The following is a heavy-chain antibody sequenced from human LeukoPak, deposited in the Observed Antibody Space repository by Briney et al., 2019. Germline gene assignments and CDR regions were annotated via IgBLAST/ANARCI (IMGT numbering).Heavy chain of an antibody. CDR3: ARALRVGAFDY. J-gene: IGHJ4*02. D-gene: IGHD1-26*01. CDR1: GFTFEDYG. CDR2: ISSSGSTI. Sequence: PGGSLRLSCTASGFTFEDYGMRWVRQGRGKGREWVSYISSSGSTIYYADSVKGRFTISRDNAKNSLYLQMNSLRAEDTAVYYCARALRVGAFDYWGRGTLVTVSS. V-gene: IGHV3-11*01.